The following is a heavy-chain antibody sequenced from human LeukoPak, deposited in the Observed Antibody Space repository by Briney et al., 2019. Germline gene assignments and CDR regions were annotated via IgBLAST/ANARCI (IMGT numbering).Heavy chain of an antibody. V-gene: IGHV4-59*12. Sequence: SETLSLTCTVSGGSISSYYWSWIRQPPGKGLEWIGSFYYSGSTYYNPSLKSRVTISVDTSKNQFSLKLSSVTAADTAVYYCARPYYYDSSGYLPFEWGQGTLVTVSS. CDR3: ARPYYYDSSGYLPFE. CDR2: FYYSGST. D-gene: IGHD3-22*01. CDR1: GGSISSYY. J-gene: IGHJ4*02.